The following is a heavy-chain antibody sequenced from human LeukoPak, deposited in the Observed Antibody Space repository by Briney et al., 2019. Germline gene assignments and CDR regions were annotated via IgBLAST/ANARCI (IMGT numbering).Heavy chain of an antibody. V-gene: IGHV4-61*02. CDR3: ARADYYYGSGSYGPVSSYMDV. CDR2: IYTSGST. Sequence: PSETLSLTCTVSGGSISSGSYYWSWIRQPAGTGLEWIGRIYTSGSTNYNPSLKSRVTISVDTSKNQFSLKLSSVTAADTAVYYCARADYYYGSGSYGPVSSYMDVWGKGTTVTISS. J-gene: IGHJ6*03. D-gene: IGHD3-10*01. CDR1: GGSISSGSYY.